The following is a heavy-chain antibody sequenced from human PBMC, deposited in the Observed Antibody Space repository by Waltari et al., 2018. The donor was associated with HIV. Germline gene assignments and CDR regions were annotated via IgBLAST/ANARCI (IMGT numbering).Heavy chain of an antibody. CDR2: IWYDGNKK. J-gene: IGHJ3*02. Sequence: QVQLVESGGGVVQPGRSLRLSCAASGFTFSRYGMHWVRQAPGKGLEWVAVIWYDGNKKYYEDSVKGRFTISRDNSKNTLYLQMNSLRAEDTAVYYCARDNWNDGLDIWGQGTMVTVSS. V-gene: IGHV3-33*01. D-gene: IGHD1-1*01. CDR1: GFTFSRYG. CDR3: ARDNWNDGLDI.